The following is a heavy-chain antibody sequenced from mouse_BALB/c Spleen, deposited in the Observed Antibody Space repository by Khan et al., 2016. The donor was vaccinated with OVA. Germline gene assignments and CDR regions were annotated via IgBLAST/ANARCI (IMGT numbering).Heavy chain of an antibody. CDR1: GFTFRSYC. CDR2: ICLGDTYT. D-gene: IGHD2-14*01. V-gene: IGHV5-6*01. Sequence: EVELVESGGDLVKPGGSLKLSCAASGFTFRSYCMSWVRQTPDKRLEWVATICLGDTYTYYPDSVKARFTITSYDTTNTLFLQMSSRKSDDTSMYYCGRKSRYGDYTVGYWGQGTSGTVAS. CDR3: GRKSRYGDYTVGY. J-gene: IGHJ4*01.